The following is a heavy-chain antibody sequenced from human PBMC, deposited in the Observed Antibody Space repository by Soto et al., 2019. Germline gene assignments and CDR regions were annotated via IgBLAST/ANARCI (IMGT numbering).Heavy chain of an antibody. Sequence: QVQLQESGPGLVKPSGTLSLTCAVSGGSISSSNWWSWVRQPPGKGLEWIGEIYHSGSTNYNPSLKSRVTISVDKSKNQFSLKLSSVTAADTAVYYCVRVDSSSWSHYYYYGMDVWGQGTTVTVSS. V-gene: IGHV4-4*02. J-gene: IGHJ6*02. CDR3: VRVDSSSWSHYYYYGMDV. CDR1: GGSISSSNW. D-gene: IGHD6-13*01. CDR2: IYHSGST.